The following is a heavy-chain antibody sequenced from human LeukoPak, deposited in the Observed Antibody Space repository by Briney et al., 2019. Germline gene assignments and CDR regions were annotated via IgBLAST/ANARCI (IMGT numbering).Heavy chain of an antibody. CDR2: IYYSGST. Sequence: SETLSLTCTVAGGSTSSYYWSCIRRPPGKGREWIGYIYYSGSTNYNPSPKSRVTISVDTSKHQLSVKQSCVTAADPAVYYCARVDSSGYYYEPYYYGMDVWGQRNT. D-gene: IGHD3-22*01. CDR1: GGSTSSYY. CDR3: ARVDSSGYYYEPYYYGMDV. V-gene: IGHV4-59*01. J-gene: IGHJ6*02.